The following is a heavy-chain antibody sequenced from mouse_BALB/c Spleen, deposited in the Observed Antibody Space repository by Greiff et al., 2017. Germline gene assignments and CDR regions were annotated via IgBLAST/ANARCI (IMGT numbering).Heavy chain of an antibody. CDR3: ARSVVGVDY. D-gene: IGHD1-1*02. V-gene: IGHV5-17*02. Sequence: EVKVVESGGGLVQPGGSRKLSCAASGFTFSSFGMHWVRQAPEKGLEWVAYISSGSSTIYYADTVKGRFTISRDNPKNTLFLQMTSLRSEDTAMYYCARSVVGVDYWGQGTSVTVSS. CDR1: GFTFSSFG. J-gene: IGHJ4*01. CDR2: ISSGSSTI.